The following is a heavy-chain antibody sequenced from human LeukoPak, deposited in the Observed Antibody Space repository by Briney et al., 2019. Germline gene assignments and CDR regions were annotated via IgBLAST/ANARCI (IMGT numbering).Heavy chain of an antibody. CDR1: GFTFSSYS. CDR2: ISSSSSTI. CDR3: ARDGGPRLYYDSSGEFDY. D-gene: IGHD3-22*01. J-gene: IGHJ4*02. V-gene: IGHV3-48*04. Sequence: GGSLRLSCAASGFTFSSYSMNWVRQAPGKGLEWVSYISSSSSTIYYADSVKGRFTISRDNAKNSLYLQMNSLRAEDTAVYYCARDGGPRLYYDSSGEFDYWGQGTLVTVSS.